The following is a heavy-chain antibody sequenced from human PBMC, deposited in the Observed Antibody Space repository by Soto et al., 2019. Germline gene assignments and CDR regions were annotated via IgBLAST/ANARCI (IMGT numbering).Heavy chain of an antibody. V-gene: IGHV3-21*01. D-gene: IGHD6-6*01. J-gene: IGHJ3*02. CDR2: ISSSSSYI. CDR3: ARDLRWQLVLSAFDI. CDR1: GFTFSSYS. Sequence: EVQLVESGGGLVKPGGSLRLSCAASGFTFSSYSMNWVRQAPGKGLEWVSSISSSSSYIYYADSVKGRFTISRDNAKNSLYRQMNSLRAENTAVYYCARDLRWQLVLSAFDIWGQGTMVTVSS.